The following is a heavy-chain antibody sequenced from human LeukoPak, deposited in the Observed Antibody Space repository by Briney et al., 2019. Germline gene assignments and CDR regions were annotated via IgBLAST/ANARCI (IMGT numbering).Heavy chain of an antibody. CDR2: IYTSGST. J-gene: IGHJ3*02. CDR1: GGSISSYY. CDR3: ARYDYGDLDAFDI. D-gene: IGHD4-17*01. Sequence: PSETLSLTCTVSGGSISSYYWSWIRQPPGKGLEWIGYIYTSGSTNYNPSLKSRVTISVDTSENQFSLKLSSMTAADTAVYYCARYDYGDLDAFDIWGQGTMVTVSS. V-gene: IGHV4-4*09.